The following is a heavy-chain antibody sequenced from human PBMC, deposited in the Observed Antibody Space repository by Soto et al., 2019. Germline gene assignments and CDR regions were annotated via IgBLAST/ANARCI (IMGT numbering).Heavy chain of an antibody. D-gene: IGHD2-2*01. CDR2: MNPNSGNT. Sequence: ASVKVSCKASGYTFTSYDINWVRQATGQGLEWMGWMNPNSGNTGYAQKFQGRVTMTRNTSISTAYMELSSLRSEDTAVYYCAREGVYCSSTSCYYQDYYYYYMDVWGKGTTVTVSS. CDR3: AREGVYCSSTSCYYQDYYYYYMDV. J-gene: IGHJ6*03. CDR1: GYTFTSYD. V-gene: IGHV1-8*01.